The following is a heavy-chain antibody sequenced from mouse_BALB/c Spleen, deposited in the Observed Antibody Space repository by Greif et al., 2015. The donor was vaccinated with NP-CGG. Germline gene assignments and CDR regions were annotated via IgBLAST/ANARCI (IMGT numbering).Heavy chain of an antibody. CDR3: VRENDGYYTFAY. CDR2: IWTGGGT. Sequence: VKLMESGPGLVAPSQSLSITCTVSGFSLTSYDISWIRQPPGKGLEWLGVIWTGGGTNYNSAFMSRLSISKDNSKSQVFLKMNSLQTDDTAIYYCVRENDGYYTFAYWGQGTLVTVSA. D-gene: IGHD2-3*01. V-gene: IGHV2-9-2*01. CDR1: GFSLTSYD. J-gene: IGHJ3*01.